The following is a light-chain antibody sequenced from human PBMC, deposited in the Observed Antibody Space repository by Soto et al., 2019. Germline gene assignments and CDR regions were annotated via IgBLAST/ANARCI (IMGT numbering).Light chain of an antibody. CDR1: QSVSSSY. J-gene: IGKJ1*01. V-gene: IGKV3-20*01. CDR3: QQYGTSPT. Sequence: EIVLTQSPGTLSLSPGERATLSCRASQSVSSSYLAWYQQRPGQGPRLLIYGASSRATGIPDRFGASGSGTDFTLTITRLEREDFAVYYCQQYGTSPTFGQGTKVEIK. CDR2: GAS.